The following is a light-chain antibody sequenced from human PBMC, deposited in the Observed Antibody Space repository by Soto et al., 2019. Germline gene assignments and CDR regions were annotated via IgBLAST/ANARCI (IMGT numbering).Light chain of an antibody. CDR3: SSYTSSSTLV. J-gene: IGLJ2*01. CDR1: SSDVGGYNY. V-gene: IGLV2-14*03. Sequence: QSVLTQPASVSGSPGQSITISCTGTSSDVGGYNYVSWYRQHPGKAPKLMIYDVNNRPSGVSNRFSGSKSGNTASLTISGLQAEDVSDYYCSSYTSSSTLVFGGGTKVTVL. CDR2: DVN.